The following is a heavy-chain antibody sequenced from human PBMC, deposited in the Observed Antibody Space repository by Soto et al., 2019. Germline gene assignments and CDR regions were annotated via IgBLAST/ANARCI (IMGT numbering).Heavy chain of an antibody. CDR3: TRSSGWSMDDY. CDR1: GYSFSRYD. CDR2: MNPKSGNT. V-gene: IGHV1-8*01. Sequence: QVQLVQSGAAVKKPGASVKVSCKASGYSFSRYDINWVRQAPGQGLQWMGWMNPKSGNTGYAQKLQGRVTMTRNTSTSTAYMELSSLRSDDTDVYFCTRSSGWSMDDYWGQGTLIIVSS. D-gene: IGHD6-19*01. J-gene: IGHJ4*02.